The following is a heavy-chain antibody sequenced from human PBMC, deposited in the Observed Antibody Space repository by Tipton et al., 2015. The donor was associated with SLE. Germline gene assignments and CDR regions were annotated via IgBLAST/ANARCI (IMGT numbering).Heavy chain of an antibody. CDR3: ARTYYDGLTGYPYFGY. CDR2: IYDSGTT. V-gene: IGHV4-59*01. CDR1: GGSISSYH. Sequence: LRLSCTVSGGSISSYHWSWIRQPPGKGLEWIGYIYDSGTTNYNPSLKSRVTISVDTSKNQFSLKMRFVTAADTAVYYCARTYYDGLTGYPYFGYWGQGPLITVSS. D-gene: IGHD3-9*01. J-gene: IGHJ4*02.